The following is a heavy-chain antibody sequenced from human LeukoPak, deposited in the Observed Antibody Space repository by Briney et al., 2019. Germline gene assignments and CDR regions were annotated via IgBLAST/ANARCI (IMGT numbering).Heavy chain of an antibody. J-gene: IGHJ6*03. CDR3: ARDPTREYSSSGYYMDV. CDR2: ISYDGSNK. D-gene: IGHD6-6*01. CDR1: GFTFSSYA. Sequence: AGGSLRLSCAASGFTFSSYAMHWVRQAPGKGLEWVAVISYDGSNKYYADSVKGRFTISRDNTKNTLYLQMNSLRAEDTAVYYCARDPTREYSSSGYYMDVWGKGTTVTVSS. V-gene: IGHV3-30*01.